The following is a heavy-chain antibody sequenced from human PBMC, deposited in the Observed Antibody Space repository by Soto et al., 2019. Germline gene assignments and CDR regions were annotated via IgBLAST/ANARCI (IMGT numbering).Heavy chain of an antibody. J-gene: IGHJ6*02. CDR2: ISSSSKTS. V-gene: IGHV3-48*02. CDR3: ARAKESGSDAYYYYGMEV. CDR1: GFPISSNS. Sequence: GGSLSLSCAASGFPISSNSMNRVRQAPGAGLEWVSYISSSSKTSYYADSVKGRFTISRDNAETSLYLQMDSLRDEDAAVEYCARAKESGSDAYYYYGMEVGGLETAVTGS. D-gene: IGHD1-26*01.